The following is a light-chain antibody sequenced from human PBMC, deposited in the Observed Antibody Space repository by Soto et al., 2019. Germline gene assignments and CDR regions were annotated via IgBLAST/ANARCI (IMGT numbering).Light chain of an antibody. CDR1: QSLLHSNGYNS. Sequence: DLVMTQSPLSLPVSLGEPASIPCRSSQSLLHSNGYNSLDWYLQKPGQSPQLLIYLGSNRASGVPDRFSGSGSGTDFTLKISRVEAEDVGVYYCMQALQTLWTFGQGTKVDIK. J-gene: IGKJ1*01. CDR3: MQALQTLWT. V-gene: IGKV2-28*01. CDR2: LGS.